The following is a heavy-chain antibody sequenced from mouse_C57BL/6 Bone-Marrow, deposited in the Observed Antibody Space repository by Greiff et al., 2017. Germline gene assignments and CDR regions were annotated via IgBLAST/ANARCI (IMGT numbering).Heavy chain of an antibody. CDR1: GYTFTGSW. D-gene: IGHD2-4*01. CDR3: ARIYDDYDGTFAY. V-gene: IGHV1-9*01. Sequence: LVESGAELMKPGASVKLSCKATGYTFTGSWIEWVKQRPGHGLEWIGEILPGSGSTNYNEKFKGKATFTADTSSNTAYMQLSSLTTEDSAIYYCARIYDDYDGTFAYWGQGTLVTVAA. CDR2: ILPGSGST. J-gene: IGHJ3*01.